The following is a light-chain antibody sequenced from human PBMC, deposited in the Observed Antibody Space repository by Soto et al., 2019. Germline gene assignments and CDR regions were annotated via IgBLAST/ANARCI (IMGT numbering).Light chain of an antibody. CDR1: TSNIGRST. J-gene: IGLJ1*01. CDR3: ATWNDGVFV. Sequence: QSVLTQPPSASGTPGQRVTISCSGSTSNIGRSTVSWYQQFPGAAPKLLIYSNTQRPLGVPVRFSGSKSDTSASLAISGLQSEDEADYYCATWNDGVFVFGIGTEVTVL. V-gene: IGLV1-44*01. CDR2: SNT.